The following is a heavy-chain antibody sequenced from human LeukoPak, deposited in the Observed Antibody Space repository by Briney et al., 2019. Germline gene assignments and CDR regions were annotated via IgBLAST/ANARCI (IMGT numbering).Heavy chain of an antibody. CDR3: AKEEYYYDSSGSPRGYYFDY. D-gene: IGHD3-22*01. CDR2: ISGSGGST. J-gene: IGHJ4*02. V-gene: IGHV3-23*01. CDR1: GFTFSSYA. Sequence: PGGSLRLSCAASGFTFSSYAMSWVRQAPGKGLEWVSAISGSGGSTYYADSVKGRFTISRDNSKNTLYLQMNSLRAEDTAVYYCAKEEYYYDSSGSPRGYYFDYWGQGTLVTVSS.